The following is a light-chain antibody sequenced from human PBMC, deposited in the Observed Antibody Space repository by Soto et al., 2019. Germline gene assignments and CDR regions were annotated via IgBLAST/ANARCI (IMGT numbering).Light chain of an antibody. V-gene: IGKV3-20*01. J-gene: IGKJ3*01. CDR3: QQYDSSPNT. Sequence: EIVLTQSPGTLSLSPGERATLSCRASQSVSSSYLAWYQQKPGQAPRLLIYGASSRATGIPDRSSGSGSGTDFTLTISRLEPEDFAVYYCQQYDSSPNTFGPGTKVDIK. CDR1: QSVSSSY. CDR2: GAS.